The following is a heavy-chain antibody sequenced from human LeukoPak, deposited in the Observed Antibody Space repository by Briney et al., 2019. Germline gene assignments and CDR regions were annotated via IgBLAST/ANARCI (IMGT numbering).Heavy chain of an antibody. Sequence: GGSLRLSCAASGFTVSSNYMSWVRQAPGKGLEWVSVIYSGGSTYYADSVKGRFTISRDSSKNTLYLQMNSLRAEDTAVYYCAREGIAARLYAFDIWGQGTMVTVSS. CDR2: IYSGGST. D-gene: IGHD6-6*01. CDR1: GFTVSSNY. CDR3: AREGIAARLYAFDI. V-gene: IGHV3-53*01. J-gene: IGHJ3*02.